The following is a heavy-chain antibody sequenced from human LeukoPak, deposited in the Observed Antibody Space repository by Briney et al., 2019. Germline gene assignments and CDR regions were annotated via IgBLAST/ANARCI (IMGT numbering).Heavy chain of an antibody. CDR2: IYYSGST. CDR1: GGSISSSSYY. J-gene: IGHJ4*02. V-gene: IGHV4-39*07. CDR3: ATAQITTAAFIDY. D-gene: IGHD6-13*01. Sequence: SETLSLTCTVSGGSISSSSYYWGWIRQPPGKGLEWIGSIYYSGSTYYNPSLKSRVTISVDTSKNQFSLKLNSVTAADTAVYYCATAQITTAAFIDYWGQGTLVTVSS.